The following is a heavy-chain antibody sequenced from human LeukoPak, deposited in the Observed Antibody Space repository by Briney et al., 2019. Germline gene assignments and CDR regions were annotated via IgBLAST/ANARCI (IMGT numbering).Heavy chain of an antibody. J-gene: IGHJ6*02. Sequence: SETLSLTCTVSGVSISSDSHYWGWIRQPPGKGLEWIGYIYSSGDTHYNPSVKSRVAISADTSNNQFSLRLSSVTAADTAVYYCTRDMRFASGTYYEDHVDVWGQGTTVTVSS. CDR3: TRDMRFASGTYYEDHVDV. CDR1: GVSISSDSHY. CDR2: IYSSGDT. V-gene: IGHV4-30-4*01. D-gene: IGHD3-10*01.